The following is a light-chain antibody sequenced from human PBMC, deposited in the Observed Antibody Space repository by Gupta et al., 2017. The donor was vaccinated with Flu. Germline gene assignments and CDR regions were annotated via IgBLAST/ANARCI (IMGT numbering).Light chain of an antibody. J-gene: IGKJ2*03. CDR2: GSS. CDR3: QQCNSWPHS. V-gene: IGKV3-15*01. Sequence: PSYTSASEGERATLSCRASQSVSSHLAWYQQKPGQAPRLLIYGSSIRSTGIPARFSGSGSGTDFTLTISSLQTEDFAVYYCQQCNSWPHSFGQGTKLEIK. CDR1: QSVSSH.